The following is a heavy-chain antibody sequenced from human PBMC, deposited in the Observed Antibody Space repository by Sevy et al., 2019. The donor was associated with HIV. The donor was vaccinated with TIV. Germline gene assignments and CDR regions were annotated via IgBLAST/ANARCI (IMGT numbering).Heavy chain of an antibody. Sequence: GGSLRLSCAASGFTFSSYAMHWVRQAPGKGLEWVAVISYDGSNKYYADSVKGRFTISRDNSKNTLYLQMNSLRAEDTAVYYCARDQLWFGEFYFDYWGQGTLVTVSS. D-gene: IGHD3-10*01. CDR3: ARDQLWFGEFYFDY. V-gene: IGHV3-30*04. J-gene: IGHJ4*02. CDR2: ISYDGSNK. CDR1: GFTFSSYA.